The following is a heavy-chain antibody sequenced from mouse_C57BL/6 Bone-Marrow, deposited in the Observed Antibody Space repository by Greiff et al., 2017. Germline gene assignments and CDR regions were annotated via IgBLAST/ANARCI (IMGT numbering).Heavy chain of an antibody. V-gene: IGHV1-50*01. J-gene: IGHJ2*01. CDR2: IDPSDSYT. Sequence: QVQLKQPGAELVKPGASVKLSCKASGYTFTSYWMQWVKQRPGQGLEWIGEIDPSDSYTNYNQKFKGKATLTVDTSSSTAYMQLSSLTSEDSAVYYCARIYYFDYWGQGTTLTVSS. CDR3: ARIYYFDY. CDR1: GYTFTSYW.